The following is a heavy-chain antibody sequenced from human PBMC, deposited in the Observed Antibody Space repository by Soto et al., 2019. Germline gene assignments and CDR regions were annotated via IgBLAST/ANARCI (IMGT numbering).Heavy chain of an antibody. CDR1: GYTFTSYG. D-gene: IGHD1-26*01. J-gene: IGHJ4*02. V-gene: IGHV1-18*01. Sequence: QVKLVQSGAEVKKPGASVKVSCKASGYTFTSYGISWVRQAPGQGLEWMGWTSVYIGNTNYAQKFQGRVTMTTDTSTSQAYMGLRSLRSEDTAVYYCARDSLRRVTVGATRGGFDYWGQVTLVTVSS. CDR2: TSVYIGNT. CDR3: ARDSLRRVTVGATRGGFDY.